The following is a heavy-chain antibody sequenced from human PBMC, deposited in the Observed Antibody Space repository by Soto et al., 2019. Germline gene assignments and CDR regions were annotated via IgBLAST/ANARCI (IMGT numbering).Heavy chain of an antibody. CDR2: IIPILGIA. Sequence: QVQLVQSGAEVKKPGSSVKVSCKASGGTFSSYTISWVRQAPGQGLEWMGRIIPILGIANYAQKFQGRVTITAGKSPSTAYMELSSLRSEDTAVYYCARAYCGGDCYSEYYYYMDVWGKGTTVTVSS. CDR3: ARAYCGGDCYSEYYYYMDV. V-gene: IGHV1-69*02. CDR1: GGTFSSYT. D-gene: IGHD2-21*01. J-gene: IGHJ6*03.